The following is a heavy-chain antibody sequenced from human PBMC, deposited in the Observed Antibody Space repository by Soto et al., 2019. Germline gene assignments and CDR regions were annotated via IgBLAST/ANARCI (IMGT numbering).Heavy chain of an antibody. J-gene: IGHJ5*02. Sequence: QVQLVQSGAEVKKPGSSVKVSCKASGGTFSSYAISWVRQAPGQGLEWMGGIIPIFGTANYAQKFQGRVTITADEFTSTAYMELSSLRSEDTAVYFCANEVPAAMGWFDPWGQGTLVTVSS. V-gene: IGHV1-69*01. CDR2: IIPIFGTA. D-gene: IGHD2-2*01. CDR1: GGTFSSYA. CDR3: ANEVPAAMGWFDP.